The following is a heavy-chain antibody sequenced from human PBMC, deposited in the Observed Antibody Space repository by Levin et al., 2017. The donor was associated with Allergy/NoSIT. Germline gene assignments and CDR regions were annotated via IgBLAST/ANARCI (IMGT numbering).Heavy chain of an antibody. J-gene: IGHJ4*02. Sequence: RAGGSLRLSCAASGFTFSSYGMHWVRQAPGKGLEWVAVISYDGNNKYYADSVKGRFTISRDNSKNTLYLQINSLRAEDTAVYYCAKVSGGYYGSGNYSPFDYWGQGTLVTVSS. CDR3: AKVSGGYYGSGNYSPFDY. V-gene: IGHV3-30*18. CDR1: GFTFSSYG. CDR2: ISYDGNNK. D-gene: IGHD3-10*01.